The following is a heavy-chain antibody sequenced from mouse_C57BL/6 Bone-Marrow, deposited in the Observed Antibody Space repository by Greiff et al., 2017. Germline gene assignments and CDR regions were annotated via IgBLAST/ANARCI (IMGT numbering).Heavy chain of an antibody. J-gene: IGHJ4*01. CDR2: IDPSDSET. CDR3: ARGSNTYAMDD. Sequence: QVQLQQPGAELVRPGSSVKLSCKASGYTFTSYWMHWVKQRPIQGLEWIGNIDPSDSETHYNQKFKDKATLTVDKSSSTAYMQLSSLTSEDSAVYYCARGSNTYAMDDWGQGTSVTGSS. V-gene: IGHV1-52*01. CDR1: GYTFTSYW. D-gene: IGHD1-1*01.